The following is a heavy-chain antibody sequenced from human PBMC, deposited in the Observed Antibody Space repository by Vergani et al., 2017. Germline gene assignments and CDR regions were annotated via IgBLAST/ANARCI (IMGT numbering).Heavy chain of an antibody. V-gene: IGHV3-33*01. Sequence: QVQLVESGGGVVQPGRSLRLSCAASGFTFSSYGMHWVRQAPGKGLEWVAVIWYDGSNKYYADSVKGRFTISRDNSKNTLYLQMNSLRAEDTAVYYCARGAIVVVPAAMEGNYYYYMDVWGKGTTVTVSS. CDR3: ARGAIVVVPAAMEGNYYYYMDV. CDR1: GFTFSSYG. J-gene: IGHJ6*03. D-gene: IGHD2-2*01. CDR2: IWYDGSNK.